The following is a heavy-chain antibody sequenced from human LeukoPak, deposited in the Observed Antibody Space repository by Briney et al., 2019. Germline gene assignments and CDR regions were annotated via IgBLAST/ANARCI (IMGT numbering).Heavy chain of an antibody. CDR3: ARGVGDIVVVPAADIGFDY. Sequence: SQTLSLTCTVSGGSISSGDYYWSWIRQPPGKGLEWIGYIYYSGSTYYNPSLKSRVTISVDTSKNQFSLKLSSVTAADTAVYYCARGVGDIVVVPAADIGFDYWGQGTPVTVSS. D-gene: IGHD2-2*01. CDR1: GGSISSGDYY. J-gene: IGHJ4*02. CDR2: IYYSGST. V-gene: IGHV4-30-4*08.